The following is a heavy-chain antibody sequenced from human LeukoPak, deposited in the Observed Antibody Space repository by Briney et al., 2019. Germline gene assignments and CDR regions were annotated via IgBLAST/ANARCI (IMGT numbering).Heavy chain of an antibody. V-gene: IGHV4-30-2*01. CDR1: GGSISSGGYS. CDR3: ARVTPGRDRFDY. J-gene: IGHJ4*02. CDR2: IYHSGST. D-gene: IGHD2-21*02. Sequence: NPSETPSLTCAVSGGSISSGGYSWSWIRQPPGKGLEWIGYIYHSGSTYYNPSLKSRVTISVDRSKNQFSLKLSSVTAADTAVYYCARVTPGRDRFDYWGQGTLVTVSS.